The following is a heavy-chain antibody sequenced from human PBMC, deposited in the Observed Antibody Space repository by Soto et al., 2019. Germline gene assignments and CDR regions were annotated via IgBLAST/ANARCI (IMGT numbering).Heavy chain of an antibody. CDR1: VDSVAGGIAP. D-gene: IGHD3-10*01. CDR3: ARGYGSGSYWFDY. J-gene: IGHJ4*02. Sequence: PSGTLSSTGAFFVDSVAGGIAPWAWFRQPPGKGLEWIGYIFHSGNTNYNPSLRSRVTMSLVRSKNQISLNLTSVTAADTAVYYCARGYGSGSYWFDYWGQGTLVTVSS. V-gene: IGHV4-30-2*01. CDR2: IFHSGNT.